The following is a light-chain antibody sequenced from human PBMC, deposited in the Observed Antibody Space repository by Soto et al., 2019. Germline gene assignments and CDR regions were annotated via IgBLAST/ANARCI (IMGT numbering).Light chain of an antibody. V-gene: IGKV1-12*01. CDR2: AAS. CDR1: RGISSW. CDR3: QQRNIWPPVT. J-gene: IGKJ5*01. Sequence: DIQMTQSPSSVSASVGDRVTITCRASRGISSWLAWYQQKPGKAPNLLIFAASSLQSGVPSRFSGSGSGTDFTLTISSLEPEDSAIYYCQQRNIWPPVTFGQGTRLEIK.